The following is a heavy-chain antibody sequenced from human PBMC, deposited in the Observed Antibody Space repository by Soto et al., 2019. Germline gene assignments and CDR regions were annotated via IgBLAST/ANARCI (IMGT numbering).Heavy chain of an antibody. D-gene: IGHD3-22*01. CDR3: AKVNSPVVITTTVYYYYGMDV. J-gene: IGHJ6*02. CDR2: ISGSGGST. CDR1: GFTFSSYA. V-gene: IGHV3-23*01. Sequence: GGSLRLSCAASGFTFSSYAMSWVRQAPGKGLEWVSAISGSGGSTYYADSVKGRFTISRDNSKNTLYLQMNSLRAEDTAVYYYAKVNSPVVITTTVYYYYGMDVWGQGTTVTVSS.